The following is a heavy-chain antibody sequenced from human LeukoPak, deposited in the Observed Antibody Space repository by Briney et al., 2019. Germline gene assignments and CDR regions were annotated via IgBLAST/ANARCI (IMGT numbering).Heavy chain of an antibody. D-gene: IGHD6-13*01. Sequence: ASVKVSCKASGYTFTGYYMHWVRQAPGQGLEWMGWINPSSGGTNYAQKFQGRVTMTRDTSISTAYMELSRLRSDDTAVYYCARGNGIAAAGDHYYYYMDVWGKGTTVTVSS. J-gene: IGHJ6*03. CDR3: ARGNGIAAAGDHYYYYMDV. CDR1: GYTFTGYY. V-gene: IGHV1-2*02. CDR2: INPSSGGT.